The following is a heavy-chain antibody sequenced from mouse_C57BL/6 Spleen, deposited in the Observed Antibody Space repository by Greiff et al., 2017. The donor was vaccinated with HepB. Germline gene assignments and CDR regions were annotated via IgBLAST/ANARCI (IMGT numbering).Heavy chain of an antibody. CDR3: ARGITTVQDYFDY. D-gene: IGHD1-1*01. CDR1: GFTFSDYG. Sequence: EVQVVESGGGLVKPGGSLKLSCAASGFTFSDYGMHWVRQAPEKGLEWVAYISSGSSTIYYADTVKGRFTISRDNAKNTLFLQMTSLRSEDTAMYYCARGITTVQDYFDYWGQGTTLTVSS. J-gene: IGHJ2*01. V-gene: IGHV5-17*01. CDR2: ISSGSSTI.